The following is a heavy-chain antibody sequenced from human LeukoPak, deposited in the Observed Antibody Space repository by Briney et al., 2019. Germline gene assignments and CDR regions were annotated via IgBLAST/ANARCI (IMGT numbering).Heavy chain of an antibody. Sequence: PGGSLRLSCAASGFTVSSNYMSWVRQAPGKGLEWVSVIYSGGSTYYADSVKGRFTISRDNSKNTLYLQMNSLRAEDTAVYYCARVASGYDQQPYYFDYWGQGTLVTVSS. J-gene: IGHJ4*02. CDR3: ARVASGYDQQPYYFDY. CDR2: IYSGGST. CDR1: GFTVSSNY. V-gene: IGHV3-53*01. D-gene: IGHD5-12*01.